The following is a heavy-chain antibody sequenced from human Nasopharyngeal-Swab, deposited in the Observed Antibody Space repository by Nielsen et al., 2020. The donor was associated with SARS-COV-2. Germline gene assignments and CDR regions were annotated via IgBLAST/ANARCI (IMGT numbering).Heavy chain of an antibody. J-gene: IGHJ3*02. V-gene: IGHV1-18*04. CDR2: ISAYNGNT. CDR1: GYTFTSYG. Sequence: ASVTVSCKASGYTFTSYGISWVRQAPGQGLEWMGWISAYNGNTNYAQKLQGRVTMTTDTSTSTAYMELRSLRSDDTAVYYCARVSRVWGSYRKADAFDIWGQGTMVTVSS. CDR3: ARVSRVWGSYRKADAFDI. D-gene: IGHD3-16*02.